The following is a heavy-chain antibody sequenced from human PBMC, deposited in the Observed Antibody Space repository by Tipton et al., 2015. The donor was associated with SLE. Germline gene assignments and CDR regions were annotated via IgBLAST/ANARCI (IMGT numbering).Heavy chain of an antibody. CDR3: ARERASGSYLGGAFDI. D-gene: IGHD1-26*01. Sequence: QLVQSGAEVKKPGASVKVSCKASGYTFTGYYMHWVRQAPGQGLEWMGWINPNSGGTNYAQKFQGRVTMIRDTSISTAYMELSRLRSDDTAVYYCARERASGSYLGGAFDIWGQGTMVTVSS. CDR2: INPNSGGT. CDR1: GYTFTGYY. V-gene: IGHV1-2*02. J-gene: IGHJ3*02.